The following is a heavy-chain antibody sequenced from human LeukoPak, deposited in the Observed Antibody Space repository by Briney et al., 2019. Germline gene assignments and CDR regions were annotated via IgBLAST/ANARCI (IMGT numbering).Heavy chain of an antibody. CDR2: INHSGST. CDR3: ARRIWYHDILTAYNI. V-gene: IGHV4-34*01. Sequence: PSQTLSLTCAVYGGSFSGYYWSWIRQPPGQGLEWIGEINHSGSTNYNPSLKSRVTISVDTSKNQFSLNLSSVTAADTAVYYCARRIWYHDILTAYNIWGQGTPVTVSS. J-gene: IGHJ4*02. D-gene: IGHD3-9*01. CDR1: GGSFSGYY.